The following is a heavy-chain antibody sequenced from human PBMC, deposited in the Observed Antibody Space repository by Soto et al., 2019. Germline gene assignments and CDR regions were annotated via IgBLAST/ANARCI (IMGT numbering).Heavy chain of an antibody. CDR3: ARDWDTAMVTDAFDI. CDR1: GYTFTSYG. J-gene: IGHJ3*02. V-gene: IGHV1-18*01. D-gene: IGHD5-18*01. CDR2: ISAYNGNT. Sequence: QVQLVQSGAEVKKPGASVKVSCKASGYTFTSYGISWVRQAPGQGLEWMGWISAYNGNTNYAQKLQGRDTMTTDRSTSTANMELRSLRSDDTAVYYCARDWDTAMVTDAFDIWGQGTMVTVSS.